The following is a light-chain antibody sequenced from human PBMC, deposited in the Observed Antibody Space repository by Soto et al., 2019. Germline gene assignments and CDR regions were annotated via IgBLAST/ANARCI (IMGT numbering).Light chain of an antibody. CDR2: GAF. CDR1: QSVSNNY. CDR3: QQRNIWPPVT. Sequence: ESVLTQSPGTLPPSSGDGATTCCRASQSVSNNYLAWYQQKPGQAPRLLIYGAFNRATGIPARCSGSGSGTDFTLTISSLEPEDAAIYYCQQRNIWPPVTFGQGTRLEI. J-gene: IGKJ5*01. V-gene: IGKV3-11*01.